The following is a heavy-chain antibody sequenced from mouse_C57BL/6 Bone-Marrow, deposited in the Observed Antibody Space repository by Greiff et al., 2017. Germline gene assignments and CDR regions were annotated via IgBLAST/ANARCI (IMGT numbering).Heavy chain of an antibody. CDR1: GFNIKDDY. V-gene: IGHV14-4*01. Sequence: VQLQQSGAELVRPGASVKLSCTASGFNIKDDYMHWVKQRPEQGLEWIGWIDPDNGDTEYASKFQGKATITVDTSSNTASLQLSSLTSEDTAVYYWTRIAYWGQGTLVTVSA. J-gene: IGHJ3*01. CDR2: IDPDNGDT. CDR3: TRIAY.